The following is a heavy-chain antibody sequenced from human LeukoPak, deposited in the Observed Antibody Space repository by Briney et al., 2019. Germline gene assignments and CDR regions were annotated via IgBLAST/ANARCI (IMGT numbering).Heavy chain of an antibody. CDR3: ARDRVSGGYVTFDY. Sequence: ASVKVSCKASGYTLTNHYIHWVRQAPGQGLEWMGIMNPSGGSTSYPQKFQGRVTMTRDTSTSTVSMELSSLRSEDTAVYYCARDRVSGGYVTFDYWGQGTLVTVSS. V-gene: IGHV1-46*01. CDR2: MNPSGGST. D-gene: IGHD5-12*01. CDR1: GYTLTNHY. J-gene: IGHJ4*02.